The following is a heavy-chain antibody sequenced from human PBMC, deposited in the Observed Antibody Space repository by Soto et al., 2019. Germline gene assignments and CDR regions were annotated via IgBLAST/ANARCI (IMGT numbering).Heavy chain of an antibody. Sequence: CEECGDSFSGYYGWWACQEPGRGFQWLGWINPSNEITPFSELFQGRITMTRDTSTNTVHMELNRLTSDVTAVYYCMRRAWADSPIDYWAQPTQVTRLL. CDR2: INPSNEIT. D-gene: IGHD1-26*01. CDR3: MRRAWADSPIDY. CDR1: GDSFSGYY. V-gene: IGHV1-2*02. J-gene: IGHJ4*02.